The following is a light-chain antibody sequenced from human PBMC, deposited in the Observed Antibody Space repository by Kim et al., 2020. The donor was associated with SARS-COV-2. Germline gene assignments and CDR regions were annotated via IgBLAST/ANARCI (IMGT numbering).Light chain of an antibody. Sequence: ELTQPPSASGTPGQRVTISCSGSSSNIGSNTVNWYQQHPGTAPKLLIYSNNQRPSGVPYRFSGSKSGTSASLAISGLQSEDEADYYCAAWDDSLHGWVFGGVTQLTVL. CDR2: SNN. V-gene: IGLV1-44*01. J-gene: IGLJ3*02. CDR3: AAWDDSLHGWV. CDR1: SSNIGSNT.